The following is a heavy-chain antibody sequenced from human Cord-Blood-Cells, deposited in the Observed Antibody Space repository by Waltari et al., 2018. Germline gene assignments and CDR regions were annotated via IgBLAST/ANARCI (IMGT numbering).Heavy chain of an antibody. J-gene: IGHJ4*02. D-gene: IGHD1-20*01. CDR1: GGSISSSSYY. V-gene: IGHV4-39*07. Sequence: QLQLQESGPGLVKPSETLSLTCTVSGGSISSSSYYWGWIRQPPGKGLEWIGSIYYSGSTDYNPSLKRRVTISVDTSKNQFSLKLSSVTAADTAVYYCARHGITDGRFDYWGQGTLVTVSS. CDR2: IYYSGST. CDR3: ARHGITDGRFDY.